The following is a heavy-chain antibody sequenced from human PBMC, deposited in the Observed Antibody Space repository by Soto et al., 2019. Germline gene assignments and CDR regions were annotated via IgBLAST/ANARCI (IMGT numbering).Heavy chain of an antibody. CDR1: GFTFSSYA. Sequence: GSLRLSCAASGFTFSSYAMHWVRQAPGKGLEWVAVISYDGSNKYYADSVKGRFTISRDNSKNTLYLQMNSLRAEDTAVYYCAREVLAVGASRLFDYWGQGTLVTVSS. J-gene: IGHJ4*02. V-gene: IGHV3-30-3*01. CDR2: ISYDGSNK. D-gene: IGHD1-26*01. CDR3: AREVLAVGASRLFDY.